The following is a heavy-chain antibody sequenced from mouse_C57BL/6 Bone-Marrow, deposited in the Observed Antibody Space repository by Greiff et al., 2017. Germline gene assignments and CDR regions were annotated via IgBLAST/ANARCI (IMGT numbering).Heavy chain of an antibody. J-gene: IGHJ4*01. CDR1: GYTFTSYW. CDR2: IHPNSGST. D-gene: IGHD2-5*01. Sequence: QVQLQQPGAELVKPGASVKLSCKASGYTFTSYWMHWVKQRPGQGLEWIGMIHPNSGSTNYNEKFKSKATLTVDKSSSTAYMQLSSLTSEDSAVYYCARPSYYSNSYAMDYWGQGTSVTVSS. V-gene: IGHV1-64*01. CDR3: ARPSYYSNSYAMDY.